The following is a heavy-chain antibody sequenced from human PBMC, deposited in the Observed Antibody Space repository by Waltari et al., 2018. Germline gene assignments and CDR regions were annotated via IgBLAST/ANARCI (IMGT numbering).Heavy chain of an antibody. CDR1: GGSISSSSSY. D-gene: IGHD1-26*01. Sequence: QLQLQESGPGLVKPSETLSATCTVSGGSISSSSSYWGWIRQPPGKGLEWIGSIYYGGSTYYNPSLKSRVTISVDTSKNQFSLKLSSVTAADTAVYYCARHMGANDAFDIWGQGTMVTVSS. CDR2: IYYGGST. CDR3: ARHMGANDAFDI. V-gene: IGHV4-39*07. J-gene: IGHJ3*02.